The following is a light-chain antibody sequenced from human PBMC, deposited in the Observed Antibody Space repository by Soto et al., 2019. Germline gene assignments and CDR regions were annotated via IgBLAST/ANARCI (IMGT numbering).Light chain of an antibody. Sequence: DIQMTQSPSTLSASVGDRVTITCRASQSISSWLAWYQQKPGKAPKLLIYDASSLESGVPSRFSGSGSGTEFTLTISSLQPDDFATYSCQQYNSYLWTFGQGTKGDIK. CDR2: DAS. CDR3: QQYNSYLWT. CDR1: QSISSW. V-gene: IGKV1-5*01. J-gene: IGKJ1*01.